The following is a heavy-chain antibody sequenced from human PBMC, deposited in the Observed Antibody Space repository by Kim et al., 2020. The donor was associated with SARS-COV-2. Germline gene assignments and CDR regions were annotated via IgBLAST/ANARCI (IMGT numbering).Heavy chain of an antibody. CDR3: ARDRPYYYGSGSPAYYYYGMGF. CDR1: GFTFSSYA. D-gene: IGHD3-10*01. CDR2: ISYDGSNK. J-gene: IGHJ6*02. V-gene: IGHV3-30*04. Sequence: GGSLRLSCAASGFTFSSYAMHWVRQAPGKGLEWVAVISYDGSNKYYADSVKGRFTISRDNSKNTLYLQMNSLRAEDTAVYYCARDRPYYYGSGSPAYYYYGMGFWGRGTTVTVSS.